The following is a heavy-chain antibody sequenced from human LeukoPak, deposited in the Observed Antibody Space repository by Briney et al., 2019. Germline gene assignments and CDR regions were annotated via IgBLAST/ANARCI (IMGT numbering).Heavy chain of an antibody. Sequence: GESLKISCKGSGYNFINYWIGWVRQTPGKGLEWMGIISLSNSDTRYSPSFQGQVTISADKSISTAYLQCSSLKASDTAMYYCARGRGRQATDAFDIWGQGTMVTVSS. V-gene: IGHV5-51*01. D-gene: IGHD3-16*01. CDR1: GYNFINYW. J-gene: IGHJ3*02. CDR3: ARGRGRQATDAFDI. CDR2: ISLSNSDT.